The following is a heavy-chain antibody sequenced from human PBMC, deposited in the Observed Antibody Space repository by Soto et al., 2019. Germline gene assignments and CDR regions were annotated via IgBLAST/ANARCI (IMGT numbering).Heavy chain of an antibody. CDR2: INPNSGGT. J-gene: IGHJ6*02. Sequence: QVQLVQSGAEVKKPGASVKVSCKASGYTFSGYYMHWVRQAPGQGLEWMGWINPNSGGTNYAQKFQGMVTMTRDTSISTAYMELSRLRSDDTAVYYCARDVGGGYSRYEKDYYYYGMDVWGQGTTVTVSS. CDR3: ARDVGGGYSRYEKDYYYYGMDV. D-gene: IGHD5-12*01. V-gene: IGHV1-2*02. CDR1: GYTFSGYY.